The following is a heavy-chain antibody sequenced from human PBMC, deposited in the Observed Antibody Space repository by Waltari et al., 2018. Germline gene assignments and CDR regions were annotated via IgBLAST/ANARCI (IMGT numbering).Heavy chain of an antibody. D-gene: IGHD1-1*01. J-gene: IGHJ3*02. Sequence: QLQLQESGPGLVKPSETLSLTCTVSGGSISSSSYYWGWIRQPPGKGLEWIGSIYYSGSTYYNPSPKRRINISVDTSKNQVSLKLSSLRSEDTAVYYCARLLEYDAFDIWGQGTMVTVSS. CDR3: ARLLEYDAFDI. CDR1: GGSISSSSYY. V-gene: IGHV4-39*07. CDR2: IYYSGST.